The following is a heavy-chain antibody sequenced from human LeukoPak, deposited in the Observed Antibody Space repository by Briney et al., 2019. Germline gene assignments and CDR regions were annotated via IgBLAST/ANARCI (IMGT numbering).Heavy chain of an antibody. CDR3: AKDQGYSSAWYSRDGFDM. V-gene: IGHV3-23*01. D-gene: IGHD6-19*01. J-gene: IGHJ3*02. CDR1: GFTFSSYA. Sequence: GGSLRPSCAASGFTFSSYAMSWVRQAPGKGLEWVSAISKSGGSTFYADSVKGRFTISRDNSQNTLYVQMNSLRAEDTAVYYCAKDQGYSSAWYSRDGFDMWGQGTMVTVSS. CDR2: ISKSGGST.